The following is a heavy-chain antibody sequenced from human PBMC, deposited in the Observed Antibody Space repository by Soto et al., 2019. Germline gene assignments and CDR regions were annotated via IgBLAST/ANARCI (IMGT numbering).Heavy chain of an antibody. CDR3: ARTVEYDSIPYYYADF. Sequence: QVQLVQSGAEVKKPGASVKVSCKASGYTFNTYAITWVRQAPGQGLEWMGWISGYNGNTNYAQTLQGRGTMTTDTSTSTAYLELRSLRSDDTAVYYCARTVEYDSIPYYYADFWGQGTRVTVSS. CDR1: GYTFNTYA. V-gene: IGHV1-18*01. CDR2: ISGYNGNT. J-gene: IGHJ4*01. D-gene: IGHD2-21*01.